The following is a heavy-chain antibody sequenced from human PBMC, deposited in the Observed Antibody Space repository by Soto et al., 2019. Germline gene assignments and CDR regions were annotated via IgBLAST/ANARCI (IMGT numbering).Heavy chain of an antibody. CDR1: GGTFSSYA. J-gene: IGHJ6*02. Sequence: QVQLVQSGAEVKKPGSSVKVSCKASGGTFSSYAISWVRQAPGQGLEWMGGIIPIFGTANYAQKFQGTVTITADESTSTAYMELRSLRAEDTAVDSCASPTKPLYYYYGMDVWGPGNTVTVSS. V-gene: IGHV1-69*12. D-gene: IGHD1-1*01. CDR3: ASPTKPLYYYYGMDV. CDR2: IIPIFGTA.